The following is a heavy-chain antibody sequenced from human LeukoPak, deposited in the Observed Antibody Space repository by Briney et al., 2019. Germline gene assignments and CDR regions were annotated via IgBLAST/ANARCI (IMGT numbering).Heavy chain of an antibody. V-gene: IGHV3-11*03. CDR3: ARTGYGDYGTFGY. J-gene: IGHJ4*02. D-gene: IGHD4-17*01. CDR2: ISSSSYT. Sequence: GGSLRLSCAASGFTFSDYYMSWIRQAPGKGLEWVSYISSSSYTNYADSVKGRFTISRDNAKNSLYLQMNSLRAEDTAVYYCARTGYGDYGTFGYWGQGTLVTVSS. CDR1: GFTFSDYY.